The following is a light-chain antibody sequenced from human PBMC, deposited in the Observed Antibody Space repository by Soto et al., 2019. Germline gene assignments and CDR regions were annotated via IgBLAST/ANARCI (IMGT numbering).Light chain of an antibody. V-gene: IGLV1-47*01. CDR1: SSNIETNY. Sequence: QSVLTQPPSASGTPGQRVTISCSGSSSNIETNYVYWYQQLPGTAPKVLIYRNNQRPSRVPDRFSASKSGTSASLAISGLRSEAEADYYCAAWDGSLSGWVFGGGTKLTVL. CDR2: RNN. CDR3: AAWDGSLSGWV. J-gene: IGLJ3*02.